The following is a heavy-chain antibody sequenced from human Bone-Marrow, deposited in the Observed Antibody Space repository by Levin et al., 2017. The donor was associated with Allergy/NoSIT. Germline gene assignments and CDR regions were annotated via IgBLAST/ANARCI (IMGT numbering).Heavy chain of an antibody. V-gene: IGHV3-74*01. Sequence: GGSLRLSCAASTTSGVHWVRQAPGKGLLWVSFINPDGSDTNYADSVKGRFTISRDNAKNTVFLQMNSLRVEDTAVYYCARGKDYGMDVWGQGTTVTVSS. CDR3: ARGKDYGMDV. CDR2: INPDGSDT. CDR1: TTSG. J-gene: IGHJ6*02.